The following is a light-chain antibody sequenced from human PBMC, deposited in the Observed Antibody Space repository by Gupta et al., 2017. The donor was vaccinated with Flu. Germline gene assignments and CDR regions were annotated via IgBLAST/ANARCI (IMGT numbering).Light chain of an antibody. J-gene: IGLJ3*02. V-gene: IGLV3-21*02. Sequence: SYVLTQPPSVSVAPGQTARITSGGDDIGRKSVHWYKQKPGQAPGVVGYDDGARPSGIPDRFSGSNSGNTATPTTSKVEAGDEADYYGQVWRISSGHLRVFGGGTKLTVL. CDR2: DDG. CDR1: DIGRKS. CDR3: QVWRISSGHLRV.